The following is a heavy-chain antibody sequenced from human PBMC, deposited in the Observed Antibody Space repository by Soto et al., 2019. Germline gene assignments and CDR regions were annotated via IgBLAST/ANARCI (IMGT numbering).Heavy chain of an antibody. J-gene: IGHJ5*02. CDR2: INAGNGNA. Sequence: QVQLVQSGAEVKKPGASVKVSCKASGYTFTNYAMHWVRQAPGQRLEWMGWINAGNGNAKYSQKFQGRVTITRDTSASTDNMELSSLRSEDTAVYSCAILRYFGEGMGFDPWGQGTLVTVSS. CDR3: AILRYFGEGMGFDP. D-gene: IGHD3-9*01. V-gene: IGHV1-3*01. CDR1: GYTFTNYA.